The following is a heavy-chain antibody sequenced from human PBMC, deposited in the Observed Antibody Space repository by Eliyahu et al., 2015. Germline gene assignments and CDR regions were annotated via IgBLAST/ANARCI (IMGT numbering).Heavy chain of an antibody. D-gene: IGHD3-16*01. Sequence: EVQLVESGGGLVQPGGSLRLSCAASGFTFSXYWMGWVRQAPGKGLEWVXNIKQDGSEKYYVDSVKGRFTISRDNAKNSLXLQMNSLRAEDTAVYYCAREGGDYWGQGTLVTVSS. V-gene: IGHV3-7*01. CDR3: AREGGDY. CDR1: GFTFSXYW. CDR2: IKQDGSEK. J-gene: IGHJ4*02.